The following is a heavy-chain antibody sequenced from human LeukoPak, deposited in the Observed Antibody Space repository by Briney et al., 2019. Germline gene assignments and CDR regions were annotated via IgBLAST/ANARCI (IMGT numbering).Heavy chain of an antibody. J-gene: IGHJ4*02. CDR2: ISSSSSYM. V-gene: IGHV3-21*01. CDR3: ASLRSSSSQDY. CDR1: GFTFSSYT. D-gene: IGHD6-6*01. Sequence: GGSLRLSCAASGFTFSSYTMNWVRQAPGKGLEWVSSISSSSSYMYYADSVKGRFIISRDNAKNSLYLQTNSLRGDDTAVYYCASLRSSSSQDYWGQGTLVTVSS.